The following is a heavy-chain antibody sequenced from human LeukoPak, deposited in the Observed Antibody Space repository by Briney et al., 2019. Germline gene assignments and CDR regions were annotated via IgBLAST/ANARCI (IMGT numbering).Heavy chain of an antibody. Sequence: SETLSLTCAVSGASISGSGYYLGWIRQPPGKGLEWIGNIYYTGSTYYNASLQSRVTISIDMSKNQFSLKLSSVTAADTAVYYCARPSSYYDSSGYSVYDAFDIWGQGTMVTVSS. CDR2: IYYTGST. CDR1: GASISGSGYY. CDR3: ARPSSYYDSSGYSVYDAFDI. D-gene: IGHD3-22*01. J-gene: IGHJ3*02. V-gene: IGHV4-39*01.